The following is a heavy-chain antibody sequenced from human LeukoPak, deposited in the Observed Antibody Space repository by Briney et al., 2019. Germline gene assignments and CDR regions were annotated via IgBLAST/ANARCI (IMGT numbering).Heavy chain of an antibody. V-gene: IGHV3-30*18. CDR1: GFTFSSYG. J-gene: IGHJ4*02. Sequence: GGSLRLSCAASGFTFSSYGMHWVRQAPGKGLEWVAVISYDGSNKDYADSVKGRFTISRDTSKNTLYLQMNSLRAEDTAVYYCAEAANYYGSGSYYTNWGQGTLVTVSS. D-gene: IGHD3-10*01. CDR3: AEAANYYGSGSYYTN. CDR2: ISYDGSNK.